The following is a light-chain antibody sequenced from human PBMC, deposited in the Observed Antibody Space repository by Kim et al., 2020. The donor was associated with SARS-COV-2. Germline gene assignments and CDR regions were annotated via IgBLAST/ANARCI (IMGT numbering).Light chain of an antibody. CDR2: KAS. Sequence: SASVGDRVTITCRASQSISSWLAWYQQKPGKAPKLLIYKASSLESGVSSRFSGSGSGTDCTLTISNLQPDDFATYYCQQYNTYWTFGQGTKVDIK. CDR3: QQYNTYWT. CDR1: QSISSW. V-gene: IGKV1-5*03. J-gene: IGKJ1*01.